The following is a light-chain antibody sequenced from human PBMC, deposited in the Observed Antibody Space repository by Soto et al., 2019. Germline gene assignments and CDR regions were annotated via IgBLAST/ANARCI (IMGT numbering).Light chain of an antibody. V-gene: IGKV1-39*01. J-gene: IGKJ5*01. CDR1: ESISRH. Sequence: DIQMTQSPSSLSASVGDRVTITCRASESISRHLNWYQQKPGKAPKLLIYAASSLQNGVPSRFSGGVSGTDFSLTISNLQPEDFATYYCQQSYSTLSLTFGQGTRLEIK. CDR2: AAS. CDR3: QQSYSTLSLT.